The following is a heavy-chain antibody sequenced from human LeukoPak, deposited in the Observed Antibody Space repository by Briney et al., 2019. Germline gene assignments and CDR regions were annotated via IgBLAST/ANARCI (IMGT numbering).Heavy chain of an antibody. J-gene: IGHJ4*02. CDR2: IIPIFGTA. D-gene: IGHD2-21*01. V-gene: IGHV1-69*13. CDR3: WGGGWKKPFDY. CDR1: GGTFSSYA. Sequence: SVKVSCKASGGTFSSYAISWVRQAPGQGLEWMGGIIPIFGTANYAQKFQGRVTITADESTSTAYMELSNLRSEDTAVYYCWGGGWKKPFDYWGQGTLVTVSS.